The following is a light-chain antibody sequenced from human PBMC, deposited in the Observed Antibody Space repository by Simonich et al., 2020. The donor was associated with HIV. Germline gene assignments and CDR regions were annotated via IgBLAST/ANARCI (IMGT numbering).Light chain of an antibody. CDR2: WAS. V-gene: IGKV4-1*01. J-gene: IGKJ3*01. CDR3: QQYYRTPGT. CDR1: RSVLYSSNNKNY. Sequence: DIVMTQSPDSLAVSLGERATVNCRSSRSVLYSSNNKNYLAWYQQKPGPPPKLLIYWASTRESGVPDRFRASGSGTDFTLTISSLQAEDVAIYSCQQYYRTPGTFGPGTKVDIK.